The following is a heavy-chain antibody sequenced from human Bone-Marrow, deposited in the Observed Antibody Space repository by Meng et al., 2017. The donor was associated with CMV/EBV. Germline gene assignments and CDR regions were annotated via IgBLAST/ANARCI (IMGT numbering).Heavy chain of an antibody. Sequence: SVKVSCKASGGTFSSYAISWVRQAPGQGLEWMGGIIPIFGTANYAQKFQGRVTITTDESTSTAYMELSSLRSEDTAVYYCARTPPIVVVPAAIGSWFDPWGQGTLVTVSS. V-gene: IGHV1-69*05. D-gene: IGHD2-2*01. CDR3: ARTPPIVVVPAAIGSWFDP. J-gene: IGHJ5*02. CDR2: IIPIFGTA. CDR1: GGTFSSYA.